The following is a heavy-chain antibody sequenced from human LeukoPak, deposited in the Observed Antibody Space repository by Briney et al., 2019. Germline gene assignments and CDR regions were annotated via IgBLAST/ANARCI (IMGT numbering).Heavy chain of an antibody. Sequence: PSETLSLTCTVSGGSISRDYWSWIRQPPGKGLEWIGYIYYTGSTNYHPSLKRRVTISVDKSKNQFSLKLSSVTAADKAVYYCSRIVVVVAATPGRGWFDPWGQGTLVTVSS. CDR2: IYYTGST. J-gene: IGHJ5*02. V-gene: IGHV4-59*12. CDR1: GGSISRDY. D-gene: IGHD2-15*01. CDR3: SRIVVVVAATPGRGWFDP.